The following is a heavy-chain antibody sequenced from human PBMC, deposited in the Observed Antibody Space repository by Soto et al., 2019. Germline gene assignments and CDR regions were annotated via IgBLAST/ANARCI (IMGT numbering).Heavy chain of an antibody. D-gene: IGHD3-10*02. CDR1: GDTFTDLS. CDR2: FDPEAGEK. V-gene: IGHV1-24*01. Sequence: QVQLVQSGAEVKTPGASVRVSCKVSGDTFTDLSIHWVRQAPGKGLEWMGGFDPEAGEKLYAQRLQGRVIMTEDTSTDTAYMELSSLGCADTAIYYCATVGGHAYHVPGGYHYWGQGTVVSVSS. J-gene: IGHJ4*02. CDR3: ATVGGHAYHVPGGYHY.